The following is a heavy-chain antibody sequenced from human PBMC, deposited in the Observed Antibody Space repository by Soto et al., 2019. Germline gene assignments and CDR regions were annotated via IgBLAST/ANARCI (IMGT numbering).Heavy chain of an antibody. Sequence: EVHLVESGGGLVQPGGSLRLSCAASGFTFKNYYMMWVRQAPGKGLEWVANIKEDGSEGHYVDSVKGRFTVSRDNTQNSLYLQMDSLRAEDTAVYYCARGGYSSGWHHPFDYWGQGTLVTVSS. CDR3: ARGGYSSGWHHPFDY. V-gene: IGHV3-7*01. CDR1: GFTFKNYY. D-gene: IGHD6-19*01. CDR2: IKEDGSEG. J-gene: IGHJ4*02.